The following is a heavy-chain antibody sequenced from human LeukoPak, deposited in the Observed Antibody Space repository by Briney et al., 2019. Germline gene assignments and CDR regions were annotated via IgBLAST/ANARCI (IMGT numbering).Heavy chain of an antibody. V-gene: IGHV3-64*01. J-gene: IGHJ4*02. CDR3: ARVYLERLTAGYFDH. Sequence: GGSLRLSCAASGFTFSSYAMHWVRQAPGKGLEYVSAISSNGGSTYYATSVKGRFTISRDNSKNTLYLQMNSLRDEDSAAYYCARVYLERLTAGYFDHWGQGTWVTVSP. D-gene: IGHD2-8*01. CDR1: GFTFSSYA. CDR2: ISSNGGST.